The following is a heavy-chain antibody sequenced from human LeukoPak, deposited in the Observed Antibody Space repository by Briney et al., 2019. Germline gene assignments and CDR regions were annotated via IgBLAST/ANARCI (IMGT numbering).Heavy chain of an antibody. CDR1: GFSFNNYA. Sequence: SGGSLRLSCVASGFSFNNYAMNWVRQAPGKGLEWVSLIIGSSGSTFYADSVKGRFTISRDKSKNTLYLQMNSLRADDTAVYYCAKGAYDYIEIGYFDSWGQGTLVTVSS. V-gene: IGHV3-23*01. J-gene: IGHJ4*02. CDR3: AKGAYDYIEIGYFDS. CDR2: IIGSSGST. D-gene: IGHD5-12*01.